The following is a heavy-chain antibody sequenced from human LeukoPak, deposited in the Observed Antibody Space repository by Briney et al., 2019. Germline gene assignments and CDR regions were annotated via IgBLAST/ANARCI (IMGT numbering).Heavy chain of an antibody. J-gene: IGHJ4*02. CDR2: IWYDGSNK. D-gene: IGHD1-26*01. CDR3: ARERRGIVGATFDY. V-gene: IGHV3-33*01. CDR1: GFTFSSYG. Sequence: GRSLILSCAASGFTFSSYGMHWVRQAPGKGLEWVAVIWYDGSNKYYADSVKGQFTISRDNSKNTLYLQMNSLRAEDTAVYYCARERRGIVGATFDYWGQGTLVTVSS.